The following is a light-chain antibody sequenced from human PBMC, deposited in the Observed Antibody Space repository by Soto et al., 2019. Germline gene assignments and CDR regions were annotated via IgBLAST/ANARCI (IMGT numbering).Light chain of an antibody. CDR2: DAS. J-gene: IGKJ2*01. CDR1: QGIGSA. Sequence: AIQLTQSPDSLSVSLGDRVTITCRASQGIGSALAWYQQKPGKAPKTLIYDASSLESGVPARFSGSGSGTDFTLTISSLQPEDFATYYCQQFNSYPRTLGQGTKLEI. CDR3: QQFNSYPRT. V-gene: IGKV1-13*02.